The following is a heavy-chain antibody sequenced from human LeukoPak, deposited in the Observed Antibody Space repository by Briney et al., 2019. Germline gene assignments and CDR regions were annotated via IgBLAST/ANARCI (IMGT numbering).Heavy chain of an antibody. Sequence: ASVKVSCKASGYTFTGYYMHWVRQAPGQGLEWMGWINPNGGNINYAQKFEGRVTMTRDTSISTAYMELSRLRFDDTAVYYCARIAAALNWFDPWGQGTLVTVSS. CDR2: INPNGGNI. J-gene: IGHJ5*02. CDR1: GYTFTGYY. V-gene: IGHV1-2*02. D-gene: IGHD6-13*01. CDR3: ARIAAALNWFDP.